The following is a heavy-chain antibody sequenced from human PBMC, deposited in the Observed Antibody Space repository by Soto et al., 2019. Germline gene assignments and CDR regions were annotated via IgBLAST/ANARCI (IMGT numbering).Heavy chain of an antibody. CDR3: ARDQYSSGWYDLDC. J-gene: IGHJ4*02. CDR2: ISVYNGNT. V-gene: IGHV1-18*01. D-gene: IGHD6-19*01. CDR1: GYTFTSYG. Sequence: QVQLVQSGAEVKKPGASVKVSCTASGYTFTSYGISWVRQAPGQGLEWMGWISVYNGNTDYAQKFQGRVTMTTDTSTSTAYMELRSLRSDDTAMYYCARDQYSSGWYDLDCWGQGTLVTVSS.